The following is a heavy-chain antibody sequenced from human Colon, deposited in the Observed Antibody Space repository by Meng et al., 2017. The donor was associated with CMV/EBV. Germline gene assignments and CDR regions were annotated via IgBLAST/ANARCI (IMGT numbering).Heavy chain of an antibody. CDR1: DGPISSYY. D-gene: IGHD3-3*01. Sequence: SETLSLTCSLSDGPISSYYWSWIRQAPGQGREWIGFIYYRGTTNYNRSLESRVTMSVDTAKNEFSLKLTSVTAADTAVYYCVGSYDFWSGYYNLFPFEIWGRGTMVTVSS. CDR2: IYYRGTT. V-gene: IGHV4-59*03. CDR3: VGSYDFWSGYYNLFPFEI. J-gene: IGHJ3*02.